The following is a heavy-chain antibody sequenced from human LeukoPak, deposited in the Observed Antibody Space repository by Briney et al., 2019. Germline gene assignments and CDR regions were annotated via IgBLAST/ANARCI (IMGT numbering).Heavy chain of an antibody. CDR2: IYYSGNT. Sequence: SATLFLSYAVAGGFTTSYYWCWLRQPAGRGLGLIGYIYYSGNTNYNPSLKSRVTISVDTPKNQFSLKLNSVTAADTAVYYCATLGGDGYNYGLGYWGQGTLVTVSS. D-gene: IGHD5-24*01. CDR1: GGFTTSYY. J-gene: IGHJ4*02. V-gene: IGHV4-59*13. CDR3: ATLGGDGYNYGLGY.